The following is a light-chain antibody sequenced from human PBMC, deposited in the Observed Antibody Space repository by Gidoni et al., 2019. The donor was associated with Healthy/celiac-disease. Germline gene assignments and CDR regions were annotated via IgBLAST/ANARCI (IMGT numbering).Light chain of an antibody. CDR2: KAS. J-gene: IGKJ1*01. CDR3: QQYNSYSPPWT. Sequence: DIQMTQSPSTLSASVGDRVTITCRASQSISSWLAWYQQKPGKAPKLLIYKASSLEGGVPSRFSGSGSGTEFTLTISSLQPDDCATYYCQQYNSYSPPWTFGQGTKVEIK. V-gene: IGKV1-5*03. CDR1: QSISSW.